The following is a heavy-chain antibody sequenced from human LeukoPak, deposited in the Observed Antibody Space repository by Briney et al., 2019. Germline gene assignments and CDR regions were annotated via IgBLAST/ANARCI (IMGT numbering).Heavy chain of an antibody. V-gene: IGHV3-48*01. CDR2: ISSSSSTI. Sequence: PGGSLRLSCAASGFTFSNYAMSWVRQAPGKGLEWVSYISSSSSTIYYADSVKGRFTISRDNAKNSLYLQMNSLRAEDTAVYYCAALRWNWYFDLWGRGTLVTVSS. D-gene: IGHD4-23*01. CDR1: GFTFSNYA. CDR3: AALRWNWYFDL. J-gene: IGHJ2*01.